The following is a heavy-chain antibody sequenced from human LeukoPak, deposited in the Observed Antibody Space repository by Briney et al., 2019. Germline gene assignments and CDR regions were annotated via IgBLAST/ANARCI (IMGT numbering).Heavy chain of an antibody. J-gene: IGHJ4*02. CDR1: GGSFSSYY. CDR2: IYYSGST. Sequence: SETLSLTCAVYGGSFSSYYWSWIRQPPGKGLEWIGYIYYSGSTNYNPSLKSRVTISVDTSKNQFSLKLSSVTAADTAVYYCARVPARRVVTTPTYFDFWGQGTLVTVSS. D-gene: IGHD2-21*02. CDR3: ARVPARRVVTTPTYFDF. V-gene: IGHV4-59*01.